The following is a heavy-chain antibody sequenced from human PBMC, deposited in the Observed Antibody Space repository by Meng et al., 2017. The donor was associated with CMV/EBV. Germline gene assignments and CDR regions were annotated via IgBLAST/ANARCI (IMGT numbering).Heavy chain of an antibody. CDR3: ARAYPGYHYDFWSGYYKNYYYGMDV. Sequence: ASVKVSCKASGYTFTSYDINWVRQATGQGLEWMGWMNPNSGNPGYAQKFQGRVTMTRNTSISTAYMELSSLRSEDTAVYYCARAYPGYHYDFWSGYYKNYYYGMDVWGQGTTVTVSS. D-gene: IGHD3-3*01. J-gene: IGHJ6*02. CDR1: GYTFTSYD. V-gene: IGHV1-8*01. CDR2: MNPNSGNP.